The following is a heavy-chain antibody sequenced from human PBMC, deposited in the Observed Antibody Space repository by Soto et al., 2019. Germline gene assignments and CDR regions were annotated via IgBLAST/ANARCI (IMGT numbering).Heavy chain of an antibody. V-gene: IGHV1-46*01. D-gene: IGHD2-2*01. Sequence: ASVKVSCKASGYTFTSYYMHWVRQAPGQGLEWMGIINPSGGSTSYARKFQGRVTMTRDTSTSTVYMELSSLRSEDTAVYYCARGQFRDIVVVPAAKEDWFDPWGQGTLVTVSS. J-gene: IGHJ5*02. CDR2: INPSGGST. CDR1: GYTFTSYY. CDR3: ARGQFRDIVVVPAAKEDWFDP.